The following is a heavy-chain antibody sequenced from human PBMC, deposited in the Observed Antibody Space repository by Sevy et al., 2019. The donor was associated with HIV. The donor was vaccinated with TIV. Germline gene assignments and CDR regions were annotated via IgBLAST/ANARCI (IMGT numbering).Heavy chain of an antibody. CDR3: ASTPGTIAAADYFFDY. D-gene: IGHD6-13*01. CDR2: IKEDGSEK. Sequence: GGSLRLSCAASGFTFSRNWMTWVRQAPGKGLEWVANIKEDGSEKYYVEAVKDRFTISRDNAKNSLYLQMDSLRADDTAMYFCASTPGTIAAADYFFDYWGQGTLVTVSS. CDR1: GFTFSRNW. V-gene: IGHV3-7*01. J-gene: IGHJ4*02.